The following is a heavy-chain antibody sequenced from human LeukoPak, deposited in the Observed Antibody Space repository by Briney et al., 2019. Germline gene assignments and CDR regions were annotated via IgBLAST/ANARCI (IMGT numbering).Heavy chain of an antibody. V-gene: IGHV3-74*01. Sequence: GGSLRLSCAASGFTFSSYWMNWVRQAPGKGLVWVSRIASDGSSTTYADSVKGRFSISRDNAKNTLYLQMNSLRVEDTAVYYCARGRPHGNDYWGQGMLVTVSS. D-gene: IGHD4-23*01. CDR2: IASDGSST. CDR3: ARGRPHGNDY. CDR1: GFTFSSYW. J-gene: IGHJ4*02.